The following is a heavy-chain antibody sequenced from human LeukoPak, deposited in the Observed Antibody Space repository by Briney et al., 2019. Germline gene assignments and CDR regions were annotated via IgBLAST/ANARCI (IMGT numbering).Heavy chain of an antibody. CDR3: AKDLRREKEWLLVYYYYYMDV. CDR2: ISGSGGST. Sequence: GGSLRLSCAASGFTFSSYAMSWVRQAQGKALEWVSAISGSGGSTYYADSVKGRFTISRDNSKNTLYLQMNSLRAEDTAVYYCAKDLRREKEWLLVYYYYYMDVWGKGTTVTVSS. J-gene: IGHJ6*03. CDR1: GFTFSSYA. V-gene: IGHV3-23*01. D-gene: IGHD3-3*01.